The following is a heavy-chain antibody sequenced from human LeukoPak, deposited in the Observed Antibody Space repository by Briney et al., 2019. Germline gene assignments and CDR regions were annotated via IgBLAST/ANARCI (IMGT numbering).Heavy chain of an antibody. D-gene: IGHD5-12*01. Sequence: PSETLSLTCAVYGGSFSGYYWSWIRQPPGKGLEWIGEINHSGSTNYNPSLKSRVTISVDTSKNQFSLKLSSVTAADTAVYYCARGTTVATIGLWGQGTLVTVSS. CDR1: GGSFSGYY. V-gene: IGHV4-34*01. J-gene: IGHJ4*02. CDR2: INHSGST. CDR3: ARGTTVATIGL.